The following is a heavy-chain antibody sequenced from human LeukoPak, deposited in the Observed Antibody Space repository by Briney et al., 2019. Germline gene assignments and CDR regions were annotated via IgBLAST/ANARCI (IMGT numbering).Heavy chain of an antibody. CDR3: ASLGDLRFLEWLLLGP. Sequence: SETLSLTCTVSGGSISSYYWSWIRQPPGKGLEWIGYIYYSGNTNYNPSLKSRVTISVDTSKNQFSLKLSSVTAADTAVYYCASLGDLRFLEWLLLGPWGQGTLVTVSS. V-gene: IGHV4-59*08. J-gene: IGHJ5*02. CDR1: GGSISSYY. CDR2: IYYSGNT. D-gene: IGHD3-3*01.